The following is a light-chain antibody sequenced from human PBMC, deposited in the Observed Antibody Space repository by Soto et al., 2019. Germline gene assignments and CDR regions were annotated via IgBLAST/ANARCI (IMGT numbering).Light chain of an antibody. CDR1: STNIGSNN. V-gene: IGLV1-44*01. J-gene: IGLJ2*01. CDR3: AAWDDSLNVVV. CDR2: SNN. Sequence: QSVLTQPPSASGTPGQRITISCSGSSTNIGSNNVNWYQQLPGTDPKLLIYSNNQPPSGVPDRFSGSKSATSASLAISGLLYEDEADYYCAAWDDSLNVVVFGGGTKLTVL.